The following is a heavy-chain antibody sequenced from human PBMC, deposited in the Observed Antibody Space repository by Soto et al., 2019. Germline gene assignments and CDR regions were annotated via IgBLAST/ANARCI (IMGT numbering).Heavy chain of an antibody. V-gene: IGHV3-23*01. CDR1: GFPFSSYA. Sequence: GGALKLSCAASGFPFSSYAMSSGRQAPGKGLEWAPAIIVSGVSTYYADSVKGRFTISRDNSKNPLYLQMNSLRAEDTAVYSCAKGTTHIQFNWFDPWGQGTLVTVS. D-gene: IGHD1-7*01. J-gene: IGHJ5*02. CDR3: AKGTTHIQFNWFDP. CDR2: IIVSGVST.